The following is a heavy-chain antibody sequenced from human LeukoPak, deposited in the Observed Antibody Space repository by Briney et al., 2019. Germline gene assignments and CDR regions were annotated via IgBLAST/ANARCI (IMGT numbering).Heavy chain of an antibody. Sequence: PGGSLRLPCAASGFTFSSYAMSWVRQAPGKGLEWVSAISGGGGSTYYADSVKGRFTISRDNSKNTLYLQMNSLRAEDTAVYYCAKGLGAYYVQWGLYFDYWGQGTLVTVSS. CDR2: ISGGGGST. D-gene: IGHD3-16*01. CDR1: GFTFSSYA. V-gene: IGHV3-23*01. J-gene: IGHJ4*02. CDR3: AKGLGAYYVQWGLYFDY.